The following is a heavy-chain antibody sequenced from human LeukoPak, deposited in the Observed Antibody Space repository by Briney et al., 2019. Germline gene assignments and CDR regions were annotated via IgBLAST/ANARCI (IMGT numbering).Heavy chain of an antibody. Sequence: PGGSLRLSCAASGFTFSSYWMSWVRQAPGKGLEWVANIKQDGSEKYYVDSVKGRVTISRDNAKSSLYLQMNSLRAEDTAVYYCARDGAYYYGSGSWCDYWGQGTLVTVSS. V-gene: IGHV3-7*01. CDR3: ARDGAYYYGSGSWCDY. J-gene: IGHJ4*02. CDR2: IKQDGSEK. CDR1: GFTFSSYW. D-gene: IGHD3-10*01.